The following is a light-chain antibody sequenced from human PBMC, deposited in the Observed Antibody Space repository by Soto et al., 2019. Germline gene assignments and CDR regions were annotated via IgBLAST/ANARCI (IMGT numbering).Light chain of an antibody. CDR1: KLGDKY. Sequence: SYELTQPPSVSVSPGQTASITCSGDKLGDKYACWYQQKPGQSPVLVIYQDSKRPSGIPERFSGSNSGNTATLTISGTQARDEADYYCQAWDSRTVVFGGGTQLTVL. CDR3: QAWDSRTVV. CDR2: QDS. V-gene: IGLV3-1*01. J-gene: IGLJ2*01.